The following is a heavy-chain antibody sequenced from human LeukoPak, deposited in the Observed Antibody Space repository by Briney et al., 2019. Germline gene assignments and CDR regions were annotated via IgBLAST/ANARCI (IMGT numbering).Heavy chain of an antibody. J-gene: IGHJ3*02. CDR2: ISWNSGSI. CDR1: GFTFDDYA. CDR3: AKGGLDDAFDI. V-gene: IGHV3-9*03. D-gene: IGHD1-26*01. Sequence: PGRSLRLSCAASGFTFDDYAMHWVRQAPGKGLEWVSGISWNSGSIGYADSVKGRFTISRANAKNSLYLQMKSLRAEDMALYYCAKGGLDDAFDIWGQGTMVTVSS.